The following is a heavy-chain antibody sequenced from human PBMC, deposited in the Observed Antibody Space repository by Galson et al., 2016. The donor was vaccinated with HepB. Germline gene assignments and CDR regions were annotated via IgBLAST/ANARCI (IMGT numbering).Heavy chain of an antibody. V-gene: IGHV3-48*01. CDR2: TSSGSKTT. J-gene: IGHJ4*02. Sequence: SLRLSCAASGFIFRDYSMNWVRQAPGKGLEWVPYTSSGSKTTYYADSVKGRFTISRDNSKNTLHLQMNSLRAEDTAVYYCAKRHDILTGHHNFDYWGQGTLVTVSS. D-gene: IGHD3-9*01. CDR1: GFIFRDYS. CDR3: AKRHDILTGHHNFDY.